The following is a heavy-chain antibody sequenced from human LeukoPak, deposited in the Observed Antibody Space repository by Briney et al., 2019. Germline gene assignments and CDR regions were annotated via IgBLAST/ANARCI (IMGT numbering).Heavy chain of an antibody. CDR3: ASGVGNYRYYFDS. CDR1: GFTFSNYA. V-gene: IGHV3-21*06. CDR2: VSSGGGYI. Sequence: GGSLRLSCAASGFTFSNYAMNWIRQAPGKGLEWVASVSSGGGYIYYADLVEGRFTISRDNAKNSLILQLNSLRVDDTAVYYCASGVGNYRYYFDSWGQGTLVTVSS. D-gene: IGHD3-22*01. J-gene: IGHJ4*02.